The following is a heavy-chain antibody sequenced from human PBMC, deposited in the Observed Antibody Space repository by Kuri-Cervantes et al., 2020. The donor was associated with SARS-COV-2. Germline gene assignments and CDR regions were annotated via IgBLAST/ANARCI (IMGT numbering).Heavy chain of an antibody. CDR3: ARDPTRYYYGSGSYFNWFDP. CDR1: GFTFKNYW. J-gene: IGHJ5*02. CDR2: INTDGSST. D-gene: IGHD3-10*01. Sequence: GGSLRLSCAASGFTFKNYWMNWVRQVPGKGLVWVSRINTDGSSTNYADSVKGRFTISGDNAKTSLYLQMNSLRAEDTAVYYCARDPTRYYYGSGSYFNWFDPWGQGTLVTVSS. V-gene: IGHV3-74*01.